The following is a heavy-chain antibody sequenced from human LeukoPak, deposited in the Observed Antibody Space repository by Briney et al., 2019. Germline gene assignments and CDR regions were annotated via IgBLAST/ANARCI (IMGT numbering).Heavy chain of an antibody. Sequence: SETLSLTCTVSGGSISRSSDYWGWIRQPPGKGLEWIATNYRRGTTYYNPSLKSRITISVDTSKNQFSLNLSSVIAADTAVYYCVGGRAFDIWGQGTMVTVSS. CDR1: GGSISRSSDY. CDR3: VGGRAFDI. J-gene: IGHJ3*02. D-gene: IGHD3-16*01. CDR2: NYRRGTT. V-gene: IGHV4-39*01.